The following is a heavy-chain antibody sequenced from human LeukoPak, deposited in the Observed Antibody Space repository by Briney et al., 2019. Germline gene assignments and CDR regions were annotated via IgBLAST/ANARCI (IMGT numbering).Heavy chain of an antibody. CDR1: GFGFSGYG. Sequence: GGSLRLSCAASGFGFSGYGMHWVRQAPGKGLEWVAFIHYDGTESYYADTVKGRFTISRDNSKDMVYLQMNSLRVEDTAVYYCAKDRGSGSPHWRDWFDPWGQGTLVTVSS. J-gene: IGHJ5*02. D-gene: IGHD1-26*01. CDR2: IHYDGTES. CDR3: AKDRGSGSPHWRDWFDP. V-gene: IGHV3-30*02.